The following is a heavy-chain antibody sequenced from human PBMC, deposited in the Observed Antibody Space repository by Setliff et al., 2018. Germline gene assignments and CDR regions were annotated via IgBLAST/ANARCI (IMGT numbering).Heavy chain of an antibody. CDR2: IKGQTDGGTT. CDR3: TTGYISGYYIGH. J-gene: IGHJ4*02. Sequence: LRLSCAAPELIFSHTWMNWVRQAPGKGLEWVGRIKGQTDGGTTDYAAPVKGRFSISRDDSKNTVYLQMNSLRTEDTAVYYCTTGYISGYYIGHWGLGTLVTVSS. D-gene: IGHD6-19*01. V-gene: IGHV3-15*01. CDR1: ELIFSHTW.